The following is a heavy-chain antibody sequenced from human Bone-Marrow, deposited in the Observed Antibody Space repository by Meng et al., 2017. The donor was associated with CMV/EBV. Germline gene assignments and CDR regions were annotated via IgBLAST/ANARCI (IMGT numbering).Heavy chain of an antibody. J-gene: IGHJ4*02. CDR1: GFTFSSYW. CDR3: ARGAAIVVVPPTTYVDY. Sequence: GESLKISCAASGFTFSSYWMSWVRQAPGKGLEWVANIKQDGSEKYYVDSVKGRFTISRDNAKNSLYLQMNSLRAEDTAVYYCARGAAIVVVPPTTYVDYWGQGPLVTGYS. CDR2: IKQDGSEK. D-gene: IGHD2-2*01. V-gene: IGHV3-7*01.